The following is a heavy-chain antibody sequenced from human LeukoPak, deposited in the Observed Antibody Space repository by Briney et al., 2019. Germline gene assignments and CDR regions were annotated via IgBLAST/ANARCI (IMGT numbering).Heavy chain of an antibody. V-gene: IGHV3-23*01. CDR3: AKGRSGSVSWALQIFDN. J-gene: IGHJ4*02. CDR2: ITDSGDTT. D-gene: IGHD6-13*01. CDR1: GFTFSSFA. Sequence: GGSLRLSCAASGFTFSSFAMSWVRQAPGKGLEWVSTITDSGDTTYSADSVKGRFTISRDNSKNTLYLQMNSLRAEDTAVYYCAKGRSGSVSWALQIFDNWGQGTLVTVSS.